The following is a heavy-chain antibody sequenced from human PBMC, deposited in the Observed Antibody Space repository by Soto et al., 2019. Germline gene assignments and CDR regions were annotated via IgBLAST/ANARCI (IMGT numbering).Heavy chain of an antibody. J-gene: IGHJ6*02. CDR2: ISYEGSNT. CDR1: GFTFDTYG. V-gene: IGHV3-30-3*01. Sequence: GGSLRLSCVASGFTFDTYGIHWVRQAPGKGLQWVALISYEGSNTYYADSVRGRFTISRDSSKNTLYLQMNTLRPEDTGLYYFARVSPGNSLYYFSGLGFWGQWTWVAVAS. D-gene: IGHD5-18*01. CDR3: ARVSPGNSLYYFSGLGF.